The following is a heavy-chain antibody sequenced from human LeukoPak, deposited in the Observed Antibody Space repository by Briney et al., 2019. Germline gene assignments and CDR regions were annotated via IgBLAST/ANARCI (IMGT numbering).Heavy chain of an antibody. D-gene: IGHD3-10*01. CDR1: GFTFSSYA. CDR3: AKSRYYGSGSFYYFDY. Sequence: GGSLRLSCAASGFTFSSYAMSWVRQAPGKGLEWVSAISGSGGSTYYADSVKGRFTISRDNSKNTLYLQMNSLRAEDTAVYYCAKSRYYGSGSFYYFDYWGQGTLVTVSS. J-gene: IGHJ4*02. V-gene: IGHV3-23*01. CDR2: ISGSGGST.